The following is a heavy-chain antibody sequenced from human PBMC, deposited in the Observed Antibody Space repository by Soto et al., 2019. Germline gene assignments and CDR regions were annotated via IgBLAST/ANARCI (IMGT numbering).Heavy chain of an antibody. Sequence: QLQLQQWGAGLLKPSETLSLTCAVYGGSFTDYYWTWIRQPPGKGLEWIGEINHSGSTNYNPSLKNRVTISLDTSKNQFSLKVNSVTAADTAVYFCARVRARLLSHAFDFWGQGTLVTVSS. CDR1: GGSFTDYY. J-gene: IGHJ3*01. CDR3: ARVRARLLSHAFDF. D-gene: IGHD3-16*02. V-gene: IGHV4-34*01. CDR2: INHSGST.